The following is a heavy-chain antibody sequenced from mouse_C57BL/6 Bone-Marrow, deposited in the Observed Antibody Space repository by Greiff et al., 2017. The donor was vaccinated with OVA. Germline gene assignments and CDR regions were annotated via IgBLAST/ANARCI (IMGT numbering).Heavy chain of an antibody. J-gene: IGHJ4*01. CDR2: IRNKANNHAT. D-gene: IGHD1-1*01. Sequence: EVKLQESGGGLVQPGGSMKLSCAASGFTFSDAWMDWVRQSPEKGLEWVAEIRNKANNHATYYAESVKGRFTISRDDSKSSVYLQMNSLRAEDTGIYYCTRYGSSYEYYYAMDYWGQGTSVTVSS. CDR1: GFTFSDAW. CDR3: TRYGSSYEYYYAMDY. V-gene: IGHV6-6*01.